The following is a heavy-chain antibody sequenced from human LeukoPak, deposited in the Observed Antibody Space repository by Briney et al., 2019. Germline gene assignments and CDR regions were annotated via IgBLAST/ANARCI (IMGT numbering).Heavy chain of an antibody. D-gene: IGHD2-21*01. CDR3: ARSVGIDY. Sequence: GGSLRLACAASGFTFNNYYMNGVRQAPGKGLEWVSYISSSSSTIYYADSVKGRFTISRDNAKNSLYLQMNSLRAEDTAVYYCARSVGIDYWGQGTLVTVSS. CDR2: ISSSSSTI. V-gene: IGHV3-48*01. CDR1: GFTFNNYY. J-gene: IGHJ4*02.